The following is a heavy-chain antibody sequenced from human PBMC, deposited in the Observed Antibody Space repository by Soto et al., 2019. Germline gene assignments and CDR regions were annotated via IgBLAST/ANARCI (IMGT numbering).Heavy chain of an antibody. D-gene: IGHD2-2*01. V-gene: IGHV1-69*01. Sequence: QVQLVQSGAEVKKPGSSVKVSCKASGGTFSSYAISWLRQAPGQGLEWMGGIIPIFGTANYAQKFQGRVTITADESTSTAYMELSSLRSEDTAVYYCARDGRLSVVVPAAKNWFDPWGQGTLVTVSS. CDR3: ARDGRLSVVVPAAKNWFDP. CDR1: GGTFSSYA. J-gene: IGHJ5*02. CDR2: IIPIFGTA.